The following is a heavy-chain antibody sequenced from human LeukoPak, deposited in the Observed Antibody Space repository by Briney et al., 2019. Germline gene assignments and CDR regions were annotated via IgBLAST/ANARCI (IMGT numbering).Heavy chain of an antibody. CDR2: ISSSSSYI. V-gene: IGHV3-21*01. D-gene: IGHD3-10*01. CDR1: GFTFSSYS. Sequence: AGGSLRLSCAASGFTFSSYSMNWVRQAPGKGLEWVSSISSSSSYIYYADSVKGRFTISRDNAKNSLYLRMNSLRAEDTAVYYCARTYGSGSYSGYWGQGTLVTVSS. CDR3: ARTYGSGSYSGY. J-gene: IGHJ4*02.